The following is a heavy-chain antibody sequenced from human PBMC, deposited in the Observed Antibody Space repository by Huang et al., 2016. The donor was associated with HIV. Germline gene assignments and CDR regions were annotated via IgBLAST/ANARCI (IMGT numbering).Heavy chain of an antibody. CDR1: GGTFTTYT. J-gene: IGHJ4*02. D-gene: IGHD3-22*01. CDR2: IIPIFGTP. V-gene: IGHV1-69*13. CDR3: AREYYYDNSGYYFDY. Sequence: QVQLVQSGAEVKKPGSSVKVSCKASGGTFTTYTITWVRQAPGQGLEWMGGIIPIFGTPNYAQKFQGRVTSTADESTSTAYMELSSLRSEDTAVYYCAREYYYDNSGYYFDYWGQGTLVTVSS.